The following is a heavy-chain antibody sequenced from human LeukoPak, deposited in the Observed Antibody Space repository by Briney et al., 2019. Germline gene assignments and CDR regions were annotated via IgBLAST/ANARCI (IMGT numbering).Heavy chain of an antibody. CDR1: GFTFSSYA. Sequence: GGSLRLSCAASGFTFSSYAMHWVRQAPGKGLEWVAVISYDGSNKYYADSVKGRFTISRDNSKNTLYLQMNSLRAEDTAVYYCAGGPYYYDSSGYLMHYYYYYMDVWGKGTTVTVSS. D-gene: IGHD3-22*01. V-gene: IGHV3-30*01. J-gene: IGHJ6*03. CDR3: AGGPYYYDSSGYLMHYYYYYMDV. CDR2: ISYDGSNK.